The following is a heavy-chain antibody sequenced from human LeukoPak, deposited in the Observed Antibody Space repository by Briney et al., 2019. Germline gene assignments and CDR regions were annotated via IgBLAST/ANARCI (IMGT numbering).Heavy chain of an antibody. CDR1: GFTFSSYV. Sequence: GGSLRLSCAASGFTFSSYVMSWVRQAPGKGPVWVSRINIDGSSGSYADSVEGRFTISRDNAKNTLYLQMNSLRAEDTAVYYCTREVSGSLYFDYWGQGTLVTVSS. V-gene: IGHV3-74*01. CDR3: TREVSGSLYFDY. J-gene: IGHJ4*02. D-gene: IGHD1-26*01. CDR2: INIDGSSG.